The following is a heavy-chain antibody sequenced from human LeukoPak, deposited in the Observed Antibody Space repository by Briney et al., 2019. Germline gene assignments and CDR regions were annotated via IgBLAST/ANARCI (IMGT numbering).Heavy chain of an antibody. CDR1: GGSISSSNYY. D-gene: IGHD2/OR15-2a*01. Sequence: RPSETLSLTCTVSGGSISSSNYYWGWIRQPPGKGLEWIGSIYYSGSTNYNPSLKSRVTISVDTSKNQFSLKLSSVTAADTAVYYCARGPRRPGYFSTREYYFDYWGQGTLVTVSS. CDR3: ARGPRRPGYFSTREYYFDY. J-gene: IGHJ4*02. V-gene: IGHV4-39*07. CDR2: IYYSGST.